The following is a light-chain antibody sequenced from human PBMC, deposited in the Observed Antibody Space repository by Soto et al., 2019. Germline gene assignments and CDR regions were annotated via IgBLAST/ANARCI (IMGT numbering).Light chain of an antibody. J-gene: IGLJ1*01. CDR2: EVS. CDR1: SSDVGGYNY. CDR3: SSYAGSNNFV. Sequence: QCGLTQSPSASGSPGQSVTISCSGTSSDVGGYNYVSWHQQHPGKAPKLMIYEVSKRPSGVPDRFSGSKSGNTACLIVSGLQAEDEADYYCSSYAGSNNFVFGTGTKGTVL. V-gene: IGLV2-8*01.